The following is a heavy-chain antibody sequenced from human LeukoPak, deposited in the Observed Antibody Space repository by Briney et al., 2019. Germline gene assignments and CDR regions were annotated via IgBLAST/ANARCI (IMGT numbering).Heavy chain of an antibody. J-gene: IGHJ6*02. V-gene: IGHV1-8*01. Sequence: ASVKVSCKASGYTFTSYDINWVRQAAGQGLEWMGWMNPNRGNTVYAQKFQGRVTMTRNTSISTAYMELSSLRSEDTAVYYCARAYGDYGYPYYYYGMDVWGQGTTVTVSS. CDR1: GYTFTSYD. CDR2: MNPNRGNT. CDR3: ARAYGDYGYPYYYYGMDV. D-gene: IGHD4-17*01.